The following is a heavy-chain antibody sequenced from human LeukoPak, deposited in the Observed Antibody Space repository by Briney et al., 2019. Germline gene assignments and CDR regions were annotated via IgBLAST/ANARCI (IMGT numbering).Heavy chain of an antibody. J-gene: IGHJ3*02. Sequence: GGSLRLSCAASGFTFSSYAMSWVRQAPGKGLEWVSAISGSGGSTYYADSVKGRFTISRDNSKNTLYLQMNRLRAEDTAVYYCARSARVYYYDPDDAFDIWGQGTMVTVSS. CDR3: ARSARVYYYDPDDAFDI. CDR1: GFTFSSYA. V-gene: IGHV3-23*01. D-gene: IGHD3-22*01. CDR2: ISGSGGST.